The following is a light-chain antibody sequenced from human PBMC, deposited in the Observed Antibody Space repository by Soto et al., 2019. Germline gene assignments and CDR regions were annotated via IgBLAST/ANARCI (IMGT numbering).Light chain of an antibody. Sequence: QSALTQPRSVSESPGRSVTISCTGTSSDVGGYNYVSWYQQHPGKAPKFMIYDVSKRPSGVPDRFSGSKSGNTASLTISGLQAEDEGDYYCCSYAGNYVWVFGGGTKLTVL. J-gene: IGLJ3*02. CDR3: CSYAGNYVWV. CDR1: SSDVGGYNY. V-gene: IGLV2-11*01. CDR2: DVS.